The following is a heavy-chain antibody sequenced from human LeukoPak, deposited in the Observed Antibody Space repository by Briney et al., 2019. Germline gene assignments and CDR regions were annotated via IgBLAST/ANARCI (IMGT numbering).Heavy chain of an antibody. J-gene: IGHJ4*02. Sequence: GGSLRLSCAASGFTFSSYAMSWVRQAPGKGLEWVSGISGSGGSTYYADSVKGRFTISRDNSKNTLYLQMNSLRAEDTAVYYCARDAAYYYDSSGYSLFDYWGQGTLVTVSS. D-gene: IGHD3-22*01. CDR2: ISGSGGST. V-gene: IGHV3-23*01. CDR3: ARDAAYYYDSSGYSLFDY. CDR1: GFTFSSYA.